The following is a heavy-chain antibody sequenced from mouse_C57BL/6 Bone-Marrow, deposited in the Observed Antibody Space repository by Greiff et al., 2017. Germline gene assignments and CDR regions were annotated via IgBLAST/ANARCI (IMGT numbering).Heavy chain of an antibody. D-gene: IGHD1-1*01. CDR2: INPSNGGT. CDR3: ARSVLRSYYFDD. CDR1: GYTFTSYW. V-gene: IGHV1-53*01. Sequence: VKLMESGTELVKPGASVKLSCKASGYTFTSYWMHWVKQRPGQGLEWIGNINPSNGGTNYNEKFKSKATLTVDKSSSTAYMQLSSLTSEDSAVYYCARSVLRSYYFDDWGQGTTLTVSS. J-gene: IGHJ2*01.